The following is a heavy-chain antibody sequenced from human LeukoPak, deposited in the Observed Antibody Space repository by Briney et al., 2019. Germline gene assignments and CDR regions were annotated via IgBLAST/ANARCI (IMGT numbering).Heavy chain of an antibody. V-gene: IGHV4-59*12. D-gene: IGHD6-13*01. CDR2: IYYSGST. Sequence: PSETLSLTCTVSGGSISSYYWSWIRQPPGKGLEWIGYIYYSGSTNYNPSLKSRVTISVDKSKNQFSLKVSSVTAADTAVYYCATAVPFQLVHWGQGTLVTVSS. CDR3: ATAVPFQLVH. J-gene: IGHJ4*02. CDR1: GGSISSYY.